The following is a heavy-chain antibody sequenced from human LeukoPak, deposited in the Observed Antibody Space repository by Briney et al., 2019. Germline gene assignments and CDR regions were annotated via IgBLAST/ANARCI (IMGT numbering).Heavy chain of an antibody. V-gene: IGHV3-21*01. Sequence: PGGSLRLSCAASGFTFSSYSMNWVRQAPGKGLEWVSSISSSSSYIYYADSVKGRFTISRDNAKNSLYLQMNGLSAEDTALYYCARGSFFYGSGTSYRSWYFDLWGRGTLVTVSS. D-gene: IGHD3-10*01. CDR1: GFTFSSYS. J-gene: IGHJ2*01. CDR2: ISSSSSYI. CDR3: ARGSFFYGSGTSYRSWYFDL.